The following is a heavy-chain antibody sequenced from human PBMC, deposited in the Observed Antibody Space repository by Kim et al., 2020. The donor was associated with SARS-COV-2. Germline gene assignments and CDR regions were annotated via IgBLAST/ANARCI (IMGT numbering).Heavy chain of an antibody. V-gene: IGHV1-69*02. D-gene: IGHD1-1*01. Sequence: QKFQGRVTITADKSTGTAYMELSSLRSEDTAVYYCAGGQTTKDYYYGMDVWGQGTTVTVSS. CDR3: AGGQTTKDYYYGMDV. J-gene: IGHJ6*02.